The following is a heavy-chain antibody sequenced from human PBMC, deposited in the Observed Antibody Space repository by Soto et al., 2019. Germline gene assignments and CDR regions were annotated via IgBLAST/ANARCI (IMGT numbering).Heavy chain of an antibody. CDR1: GYTLTLSE. D-gene: IGHD6-13*01. CDR3: ARGHSSSWYPYHYYYYMDV. CDR2: MNPNSGNT. Sequence: ASVKASCKAYGYTLTLSEIYCVREATGQGLDWMGWMNPNSGNTGYAQKFQGRVTMTRNTSISTAYVELSSLRSEDTAVYYCARGHSSSWYPYHYYYYMDVWGKGTTVTVSS. J-gene: IGHJ6*03. V-gene: IGHV1-8*02.